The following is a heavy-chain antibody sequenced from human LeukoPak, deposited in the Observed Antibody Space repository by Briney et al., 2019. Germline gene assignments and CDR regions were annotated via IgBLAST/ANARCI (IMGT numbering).Heavy chain of an antibody. CDR1: GFTFSSYW. CDR2: ITTDGSST. CDR3: AIATWDY. Sequence: AGGSLRLSCAASGFTFSSYWMHWVRQAPGKGLVWVSRITTDGSSTTYADSVKGRFTISRDNAKNTLYLQMNSLRAEDTAVYYCAIATWDYWGQGTLVTVSS. J-gene: IGHJ4*02. V-gene: IGHV3-74*01.